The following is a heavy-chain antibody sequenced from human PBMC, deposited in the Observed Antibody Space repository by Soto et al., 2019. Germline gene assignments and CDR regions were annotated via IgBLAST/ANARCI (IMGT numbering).Heavy chain of an antibody. CDR3: AKDLNYGDYLRPGLGYYYYGMDV. Sequence: QVQLVESGGGVVQPGRSLRLSCAASGFTFSSYGMHWVRQAPGKGLEWVAVISYDGSNKYYADSVKGRFTISRDNSKNTLYLQMNSLRAEDTAVYYCAKDLNYGDYLRPGLGYYYYGMDVWGQGTTVTVSS. V-gene: IGHV3-30*18. D-gene: IGHD4-17*01. CDR2: ISYDGSNK. J-gene: IGHJ6*02. CDR1: GFTFSSYG.